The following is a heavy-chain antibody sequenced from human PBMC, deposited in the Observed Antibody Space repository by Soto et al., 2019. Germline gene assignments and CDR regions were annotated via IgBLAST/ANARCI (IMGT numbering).Heavy chain of an antibody. Sequence: SETLSLTCTVSGGSISSSSYYWGWIRQPPGKGLEWIGSIYYSGSTYYNPSLKSRVTISVDTSKNQFSLKLSSVTAADTAVYYCATLPTHIVVVVAATPLWGQGTLVTVSS. CDR1: GGSISSSSYY. D-gene: IGHD2-15*01. V-gene: IGHV4-39*01. CDR3: ATLPTHIVVVVAATPL. J-gene: IGHJ4*02. CDR2: IYYSGST.